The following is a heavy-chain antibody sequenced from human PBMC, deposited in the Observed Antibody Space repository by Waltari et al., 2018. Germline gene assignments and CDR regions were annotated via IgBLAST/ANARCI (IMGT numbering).Heavy chain of an antibody. Sequence: QVQLQESGPGLVKPSETLSLTCTVSGYSIRGGHLWGWTRQPPGEGLEGIGTVDHSGNTYYSPPFKTRVTISVDTSKNHFSLKLNSVTAADTAVYYCARVLVRGGNDYWGQGTLVTVSS. CDR3: ARVLVRGGNDY. CDR1: GYSIRGGHL. D-gene: IGHD2-15*01. J-gene: IGHJ4*02. V-gene: IGHV4-38-2*02. CDR2: VDHSGNT.